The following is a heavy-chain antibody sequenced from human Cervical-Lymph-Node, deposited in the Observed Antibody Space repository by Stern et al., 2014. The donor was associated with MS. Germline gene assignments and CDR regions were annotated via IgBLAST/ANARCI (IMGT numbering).Heavy chain of an antibody. Sequence: VQLVESGAEVKKPGASVKVSCKASGYPFTSCGISWVRQAPGQGLEWMGRSSAYNGNTNYAQAHQVRVTMTTDTSTSTAYVELGSLRSDDTAVYYCARGLLGSENAFDIWGQGTMVTVSS. CDR3: ARGLLGSENAFDI. D-gene: IGHD2-15*01. V-gene: IGHV1-18*01. CDR1: GYPFTSCG. CDR2: SSAYNGNT. J-gene: IGHJ3*02.